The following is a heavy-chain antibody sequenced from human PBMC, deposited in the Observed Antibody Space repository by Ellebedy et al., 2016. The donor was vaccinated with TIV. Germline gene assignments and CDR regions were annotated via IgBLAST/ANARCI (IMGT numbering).Heavy chain of an antibody. D-gene: IGHD2-15*01. J-gene: IGHJ4*02. CDR1: GFTFSSYW. V-gene: IGHV3-74*01. CDR3: ASDHCSGGSCYSAFDY. Sequence: PGRSLRLSCAASGFTFSSYWMHWVRQAPGKGLVWVSCIKSDGSITTYADSVKGRFTISRDNAKNKLYLQMDSLRAEDTALYYSASDHCSGGSCYSAFDYWGQGTLVTVSS. CDR2: IKSDGSIT.